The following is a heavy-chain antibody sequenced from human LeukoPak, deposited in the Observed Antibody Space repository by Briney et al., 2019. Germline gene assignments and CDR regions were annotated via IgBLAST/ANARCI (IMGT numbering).Heavy chain of an antibody. V-gene: IGHV5-51*01. Sequence: GESLKISCKGSGYSFTSYWIGWVRQMPGKGLEWMGIIYPGDSDTRYSPSFQGQVTISADKSISTAYLQWSSLKASDTAMYYCARLGGGIQPQYYYYYGTDVWGQGTTVTVSS. CDR2: IYPGDSDT. J-gene: IGHJ6*02. CDR1: GYSFTSYW. CDR3: ARLGGGIQPQYYYYYGTDV. D-gene: IGHD5-18*01.